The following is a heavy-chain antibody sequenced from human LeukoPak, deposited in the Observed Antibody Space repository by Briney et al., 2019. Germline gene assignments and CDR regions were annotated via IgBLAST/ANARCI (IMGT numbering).Heavy chain of an antibody. D-gene: IGHD3-10*01. CDR3: AKARQYYFLTDY. CDR1: GFTFSSYG. J-gene: IGHJ4*02. CDR2: ISYDGSNK. V-gene: IGHV3-30*18. Sequence: GGSLRLSCAASGFTFSSYGMHWVRQAPGKGLEWVAVISYDGSNKYYADSVKGRFTISRDNSKNTLYLQMNSLRAEDTAMYYCAKARQYYFLTDYWGQGTLVTVSS.